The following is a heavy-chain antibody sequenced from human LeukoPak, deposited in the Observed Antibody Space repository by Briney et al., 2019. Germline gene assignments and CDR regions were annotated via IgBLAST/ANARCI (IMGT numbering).Heavy chain of an antibody. CDR2: ISSSGSTI. Sequence: GGSLRLSCAASGFTFSSYEMNWVRQAPGKGLEWVSYISSSGSTIYYADSVKGRFTISRDNAKNSLYLQMNSLRAEDTALYYCARANTYYYDSSGYYYAPFDYWGQGTLVTVSS. CDR1: GFTFSSYE. V-gene: IGHV3-48*03. CDR3: ARANTYYYDSSGYYYAPFDY. J-gene: IGHJ4*02. D-gene: IGHD3-22*01.